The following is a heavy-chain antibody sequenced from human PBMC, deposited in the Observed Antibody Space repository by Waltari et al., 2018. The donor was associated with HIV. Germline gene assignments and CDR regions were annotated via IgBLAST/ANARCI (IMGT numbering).Heavy chain of an antibody. J-gene: IGHJ4*01. Sequence: QVQLQESGPGLLKPSQTLSLTCPVPGGPLHRGSFSWSWIRQSAGKTLEWIGRIYSSGSVNYNSSVESRVTISRDTSKNQFSLLLTSVTAADSAIYYCARLSGSKGFDYWGQGTLVTVSS. CDR3: ARLSGSKGFDY. CDR2: IYSSGSV. D-gene: IGHD3-3*02. CDR1: GGPLHRGSFS. V-gene: IGHV4-61*02.